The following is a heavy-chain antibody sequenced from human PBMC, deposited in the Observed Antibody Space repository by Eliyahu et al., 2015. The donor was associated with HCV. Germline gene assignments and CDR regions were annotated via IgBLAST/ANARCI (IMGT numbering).Heavy chain of an antibody. CDR2: IYYSGST. J-gene: IGHJ5*02. V-gene: IGHV4-31*03. CDR3: ARRVGCISGVCHNWFDP. CDR1: GDSISSTFYS. Sequence: QVQLQESGPGLVKPSQTLSLTCTVSGDSISSTFYSWSWIRQHPGKGLEWIGDIYYSGSTHYNPSLESRVTISVDTSKNQFSLSLTSVTAADTALYYCARRVGCISGVCHNWFDPWGQGTLVTVSS. D-gene: IGHD2-8*01.